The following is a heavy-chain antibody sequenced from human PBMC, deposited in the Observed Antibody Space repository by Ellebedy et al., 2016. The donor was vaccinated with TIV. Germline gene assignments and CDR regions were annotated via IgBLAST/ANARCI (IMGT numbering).Heavy chain of an antibody. J-gene: IGHJ6*02. Sequence: GESLKISCAASGFTFSSYAMCWVRPAPGKGLEWVANIKQDGSEKYYVDSVKGRFTISRDNAKNSLYLQMNTLRAEDTALYYCARALDVWGQGTTVTVSS. CDR3: ARALDV. CDR1: GFTFSSYA. CDR2: IKQDGSEK. V-gene: IGHV3-7*03.